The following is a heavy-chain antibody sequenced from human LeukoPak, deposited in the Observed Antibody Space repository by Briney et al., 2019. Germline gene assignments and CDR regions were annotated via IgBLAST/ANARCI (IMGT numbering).Heavy chain of an antibody. J-gene: IGHJ2*01. CDR3: ARDYDFTSYWYFDL. Sequence: ASVKVSCKASGYTFTGYYMHWVRQAPGQGLEWMGWINPNSGGTNYAQKFQGRVTMTRDTSISTAYMELSSLRSEDTAVYYCARDYDFTSYWYFDLWGRGTLVTVSS. D-gene: IGHD3-22*01. CDR1: GYTFTGYY. CDR2: INPNSGGT. V-gene: IGHV1-2*02.